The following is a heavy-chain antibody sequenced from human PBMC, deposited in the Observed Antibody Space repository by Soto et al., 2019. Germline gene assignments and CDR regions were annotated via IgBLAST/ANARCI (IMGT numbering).Heavy chain of an antibody. CDR3: ARGNSIGWNYLDY. Sequence: GGSLRLSCAPSGFIISIHDMSWVRHAPGKGLEWVSAIRGSGGGTYYADSVRGRFTISSDNSKNTLFLQMNGLRADDTAVYYCARGNSIGWNYLDYWAQGTLVTVSS. V-gene: IGHV3-23*01. D-gene: IGHD6-19*01. CDR2: IRGSGGGT. J-gene: IGHJ4*02. CDR1: GFIISIHD.